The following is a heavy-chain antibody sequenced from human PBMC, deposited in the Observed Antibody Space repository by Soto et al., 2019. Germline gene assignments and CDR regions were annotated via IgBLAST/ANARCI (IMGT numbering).Heavy chain of an antibody. CDR2: IKQDGSEK. Sequence: GGPRSRSSAASGFTFSSYWVSCVRQAPGKGLEWVANIKQDGSEKYYVDSVKGRFTISRDNAKNSLYLQMNSLRAEDTAVYYCAKPYSSGWYFAFDIWGQGTMVTVSS. J-gene: IGHJ3*02. CDR1: GFTFSSYW. V-gene: IGHV3-7*01. CDR3: AKPYSSGWYFAFDI. D-gene: IGHD6-19*01.